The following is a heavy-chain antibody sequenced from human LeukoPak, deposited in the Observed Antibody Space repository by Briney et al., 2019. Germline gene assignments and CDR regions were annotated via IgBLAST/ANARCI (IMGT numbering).Heavy chain of an antibody. J-gene: IGHJ4*02. Sequence: ASVKVSCKVSGYTLTELSMHWVRQAPGKGLEWRGGFDPEDGETIYAQKFQGRVTMTEDTSTDTAYMELSSLRSEDTAVYYCATSFTHEYYFDYWGQGTLVTVSS. CDR2: FDPEDGET. CDR1: GYTLTELS. CDR3: ATSFTHEYYFDY. V-gene: IGHV1-24*01.